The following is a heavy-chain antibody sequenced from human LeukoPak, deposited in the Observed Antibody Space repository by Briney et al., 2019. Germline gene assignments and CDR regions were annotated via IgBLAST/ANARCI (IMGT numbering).Heavy chain of an antibody. V-gene: IGHV1-24*01. D-gene: IGHD1-14*01. CDR1: GYTVTDLS. Sequence: ASVKVSCKVSGYTVTDLSMHWVRQAPGKGLEWMGGFHPEEHKTIYAQNFQGRVTMTEDEPADTAYVELTSLISEDTAVYFCAADTGPWPDGFNLWGQGTVVIVSP. CDR2: FHPEEHKT. CDR3: AADTGPWPDGFNL. J-gene: IGHJ3*01.